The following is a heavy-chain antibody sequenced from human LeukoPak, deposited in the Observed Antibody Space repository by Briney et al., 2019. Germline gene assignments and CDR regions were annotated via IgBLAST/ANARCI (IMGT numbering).Heavy chain of an antibody. D-gene: IGHD6-13*01. CDR1: GYTLTDYY. Sequence: ASVKVSCKASGYTLTDYYIHWVRQAPGQGLEWMGWINPNSGDTTYAQKFQGRVTMTRDTSISTAYMELSRLRSDDTAVYYCARGLRYSSSWSYQDYFDYWGQGTLVTVSS. V-gene: IGHV1-2*02. CDR2: INPNSGDT. CDR3: ARGLRYSSSWSYQDYFDY. J-gene: IGHJ4*02.